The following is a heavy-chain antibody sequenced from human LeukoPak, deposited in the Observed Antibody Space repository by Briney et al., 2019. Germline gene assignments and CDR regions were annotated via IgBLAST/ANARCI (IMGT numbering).Heavy chain of an antibody. D-gene: IGHD1-26*01. CDR2: FDPEDGET. Sequence: ASVKVSCKVSGYTLTELSMHWVRQAPGKGLEWMGGFDPEDGETIYAQKFQGRVTMTEDTSTDTAYMELSSLRSEDTAVYYCATSRLRSPYYYYYYMDVWGKGTTVTVSS. CDR3: ATSRLRSPYYYYYYMDV. V-gene: IGHV1-24*01. J-gene: IGHJ6*03. CDR1: GYTLTELS.